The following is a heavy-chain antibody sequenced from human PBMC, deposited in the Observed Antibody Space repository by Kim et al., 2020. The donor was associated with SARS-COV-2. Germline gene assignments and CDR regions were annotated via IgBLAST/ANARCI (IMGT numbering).Heavy chain of an antibody. CDR2: IYYNGRT. V-gene: IGHV4-39*01. Sequence: SETLSLTCSVSGGSISTEDYYWGWIRQPPGKGLEWIGSIYYNGRTSYNPSLRSRVTIFIDTSKNRFSLNLRSVTAADTAVYYCARRGDYWGQGTLVTVSS. CDR3: ARRGDY. J-gene: IGHJ4*02. D-gene: IGHD3-16*01. CDR1: GGSISTEDYY.